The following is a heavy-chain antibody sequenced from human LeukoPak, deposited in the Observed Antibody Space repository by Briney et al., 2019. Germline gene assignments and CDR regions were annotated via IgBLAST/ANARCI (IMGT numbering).Heavy chain of an antibody. Sequence: PGGSLRLSCAASGFTFSSSAMSWVRQTPGKGLEWVSGIGGTGARTYYGASVKGRFTISRDNSKNTLYLQMNSLRAEDTAVYYCAKDRSLFGEHIDWGQGTLVTVSS. CDR2: IGGTGART. CDR1: GFTFSSSA. D-gene: IGHD3-10*01. J-gene: IGHJ4*02. V-gene: IGHV3-23*01. CDR3: AKDRSLFGEHID.